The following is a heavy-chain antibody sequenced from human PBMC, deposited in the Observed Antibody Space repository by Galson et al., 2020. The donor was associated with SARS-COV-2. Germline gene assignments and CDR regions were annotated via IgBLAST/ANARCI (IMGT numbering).Heavy chain of an antibody. CDR3: TATRAY. V-gene: IGHV3-74*01. CDR1: GFTFSTYW. J-gene: IGHJ4*02. CDR2: INSDGNNT. Sequence: GESLNISCAASGFTFSTYWMHWVRQAPGKGLVWVSRINSDGNNTSYADSVKGRFTISRDNAKNTLYLQMNSLRAEDTAVYYCTATRAYWGQGTLVTVSS. D-gene: IGHD1-26*01.